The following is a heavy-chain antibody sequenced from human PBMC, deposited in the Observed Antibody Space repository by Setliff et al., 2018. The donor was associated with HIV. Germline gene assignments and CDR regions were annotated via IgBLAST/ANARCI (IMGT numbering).Heavy chain of an antibody. CDR2: IYYSGST. J-gene: IGHJ4*02. V-gene: IGHV4-39*01. CDR3: ARHSPSDY. CDR1: GGSISSSSHY. Sequence: PSETLSLTCTVSGGSISSSSHYWGWIRQSPGKGLEWIGSIYYSGSTYYNSSLKSRVTTSVDTPKNQFSLKLNSVTAADTAVYYCARHSPSDYWGQGTLVTVSS.